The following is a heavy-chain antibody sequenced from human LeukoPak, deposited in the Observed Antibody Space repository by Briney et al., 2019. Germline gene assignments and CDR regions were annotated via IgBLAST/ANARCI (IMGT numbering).Heavy chain of an antibody. CDR2: IYTSGST. J-gene: IGHJ6*03. V-gene: IGHV4-4*07. D-gene: IGHD2-2*02. CDR3: ARESRYCSSTSCYNPWYYYMDV. CDR1: GGSISSYY. Sequence: SETLSLTCTVSGGSISSYYWSWIRQPAGKGLEWIGRIYTSGSTNYNPSLKSRVTMSVDTSKNQFSLKLSSVTAADTAVYYCARESRYCSSTSCYNPWYYYMDVWGKGTTVTVSS.